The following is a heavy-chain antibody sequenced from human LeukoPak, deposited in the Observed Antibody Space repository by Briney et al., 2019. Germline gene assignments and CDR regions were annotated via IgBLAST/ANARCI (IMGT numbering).Heavy chain of an antibody. CDR2: IWYDGSNK. D-gene: IGHD3-10*01. V-gene: IGHV3-33*01. J-gene: IGHJ5*02. CDR1: GFTFSSYG. Sequence: GSLRLSCAASGFTFSSYGMHWVRRAPGKGLEWVAVIWYDGSNKYYADSVKGRFTISRDNSKNTLYLQMNSLRAEDTAVYYCARAPGGGSGSYYPNRWGQGTLVTVSS. CDR3: ARAPGGGSGSYYPNR.